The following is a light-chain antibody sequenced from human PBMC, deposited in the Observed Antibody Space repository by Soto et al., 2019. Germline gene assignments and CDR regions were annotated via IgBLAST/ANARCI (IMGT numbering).Light chain of an antibody. CDR3: CSLTTSHTYV. CDR2: HVT. Sequence: QSALTQPASVSGSPGQSITISCTGTSSDIGHYDYVSWYQQHPGKAPKLMIYHVTYRPSGVSNRYSGSKSGNSASLTISGLQADADADYYCCSLTTSHTYVFGSWTKLTVL. J-gene: IGLJ1*01. V-gene: IGLV2-14*03. CDR1: SSDIGHYDY.